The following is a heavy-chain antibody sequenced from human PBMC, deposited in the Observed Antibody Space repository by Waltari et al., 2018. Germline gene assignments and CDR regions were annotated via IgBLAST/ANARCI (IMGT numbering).Heavy chain of an antibody. CDR3: ARDTGEYRVLDY. J-gene: IGHJ4*02. V-gene: IGHV3-9*01. D-gene: IGHD4-17*01. CDR2: ITWDSDNI. Sequence: EVQLVESGGGLVQPGESLTLSCAASGFTFDDYAMHWVRQRPGKGLELVSGITWDSDNIDYADSVRGRFSISRDNAQSILFLTMNSLKPEDTALYFCARDTGEYRVLDYWGQGTLVTVSS. CDR1: GFTFDDYA.